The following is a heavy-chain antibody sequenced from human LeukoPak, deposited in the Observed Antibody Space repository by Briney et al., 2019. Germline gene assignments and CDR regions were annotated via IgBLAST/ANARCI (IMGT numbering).Heavy chain of an antibody. CDR3: ARSDCSGGSCYAVGWFDP. Sequence: GSSVKVSCKGSGYTFTSYGISWVRQAPVQGREWMGWISAYHGNTNYAQKLEGRVTMTTDTSTSTAYMELRSLRSDDTAVYYCARSDCSGGSCYAVGWFDPWGQGTLVTVSS. J-gene: IGHJ5*02. CDR1: GYTFTSYG. D-gene: IGHD2-15*01. CDR2: ISAYHGNT. V-gene: IGHV1-18*01.